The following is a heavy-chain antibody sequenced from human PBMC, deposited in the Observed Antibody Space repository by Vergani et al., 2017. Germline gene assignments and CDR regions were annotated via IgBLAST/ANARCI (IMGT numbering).Heavy chain of an antibody. J-gene: IGHJ3*02. Sequence: EVQLLESGGGLVQTGGSLRLSCAASGFTFSRYAMSWVRQAPGKGLEWVSAISGSGGSTYYEDSVKGRFTISRDNSKNTLYLQMNILRAEDTAVYYCAKDRHTFKNAFDIWGQGTMVTVSS. CDR2: ISGSGGST. CDR3: AKDRHTFKNAFDI. D-gene: IGHD2/OR15-2a*01. V-gene: IGHV3-23*01. CDR1: GFTFSRYA.